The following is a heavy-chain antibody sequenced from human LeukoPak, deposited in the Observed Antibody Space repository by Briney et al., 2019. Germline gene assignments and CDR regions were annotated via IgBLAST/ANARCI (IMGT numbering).Heavy chain of an antibody. CDR3: ARGRGYRDYDRPLDY. CDR2: ITSGGNT. V-gene: IGHV3-53*01. Sequence: GGSLRLSCAASGFTVSSNYMNWVRQAPGKGLEWVSVITSGGNTYYADSVKGRFTTSRDNSKNTLYVQMNSLRAEDTAIYYCARGRGYRDYDRPLDYWGQGTLVTVSS. D-gene: IGHD5-12*01. CDR1: GFTVSSNY. J-gene: IGHJ4*02.